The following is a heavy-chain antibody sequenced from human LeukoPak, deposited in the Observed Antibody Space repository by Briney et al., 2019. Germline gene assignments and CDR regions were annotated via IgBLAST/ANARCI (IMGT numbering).Heavy chain of an antibody. D-gene: IGHD3-3*01. CDR2: INHSGST. J-gene: IGHJ6*02. V-gene: IGHV4-34*01. CDR1: GGSFSGYY. Sequence: SETLPLTCAVYGGSFSGYYWSWIRQPPGKGLEWIGEINHSGSTNYNPSLKSRVTISVDTSKNQFSLKLSSVTAADTAVYYCARSLMVYFWSGPQPYYGMDVWGQGTTVTVSS. CDR3: ARSLMVYFWSGPQPYYGMDV.